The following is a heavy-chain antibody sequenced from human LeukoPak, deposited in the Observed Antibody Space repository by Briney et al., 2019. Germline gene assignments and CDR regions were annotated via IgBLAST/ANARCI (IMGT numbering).Heavy chain of an antibody. J-gene: IGHJ4*02. V-gene: IGHV3-23*01. CDR1: GFTFISYA. CDR3: AKVTYYYDSSGYYSPYYFYY. Sequence: PGGSLRLSYAASGFTFISYAMSWVRQAPGRGLEWVSAISGSGGSTYYADSVKGRFTISRDNSKNTLYLQMNSLRAEDTAVYYCAKVTYYYDSSGYYSPYYFYYWGQGTLVTVSS. D-gene: IGHD3-22*01. CDR2: ISGSGGST.